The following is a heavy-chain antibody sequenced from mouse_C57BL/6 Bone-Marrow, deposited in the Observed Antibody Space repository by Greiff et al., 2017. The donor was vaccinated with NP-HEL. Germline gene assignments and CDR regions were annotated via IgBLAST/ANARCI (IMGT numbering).Heavy chain of an antibody. CDR1: GYTFTDYD. D-gene: IGHD1-1*01. J-gene: IGHJ2*01. V-gene: IGHV1-15*01. CDR3: TPIYYCGSPDCFDY. CDR2: IDPETGGT. Sequence: VKLVESGAELVRPGASVTLSCKASGYTFTDYDMHWVKQTPVHGLEWIGAIDPETGGTAYNQKFKGKAILTADKSSSTAYMERRSLTSEDSAVYYCTPIYYCGSPDCFDYWGQGTTLTVSS.